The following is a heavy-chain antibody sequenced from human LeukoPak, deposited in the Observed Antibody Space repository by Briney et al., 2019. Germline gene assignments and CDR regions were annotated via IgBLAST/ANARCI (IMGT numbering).Heavy chain of an antibody. V-gene: IGHV1-3*01. J-gene: IGHJ4*02. CDR2: INAGNSNR. D-gene: IGHD6-19*01. CDR1: GYTFTSYA. Sequence: GASVKVSCKASGYTFTSYAIHWVRQAPGQRLEWMGWINAGNSNRKYSQKFQDRVTITRETSATTAYMELNSLTSEDTAAYYCARVSDDSGWNFDYWGQGTLVTVSS. CDR3: ARVSDDSGWNFDY.